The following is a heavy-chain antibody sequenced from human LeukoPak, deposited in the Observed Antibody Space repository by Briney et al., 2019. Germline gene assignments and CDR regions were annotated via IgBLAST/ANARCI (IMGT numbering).Heavy chain of an antibody. J-gene: IGHJ3*02. CDR3: AREGYYYDSSGYSPRAFDI. CDR2: INTNTGNP. D-gene: IGHD3-22*01. CDR1: GYTFTSYA. V-gene: IGHV7-4-1*02. Sequence: VSVKVSCKASGYTFTSYAMNWVRQAPGQGLEWMGWINTNTGNPTYAQGFTGRFVFSLDTSVSTAYLQISSLKAEDTAVYYCAREGYYYDSSGYSPRAFDIWGQGTMVTVSS.